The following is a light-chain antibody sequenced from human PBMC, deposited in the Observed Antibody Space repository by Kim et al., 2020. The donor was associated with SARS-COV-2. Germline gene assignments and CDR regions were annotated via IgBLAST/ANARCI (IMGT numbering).Light chain of an antibody. Sequence: QRVTIFCTGGYSNIGAGFVVHWYQQLPGRAPKLLIYGKTIRPSGVPDRFSASKAGTAASLAITGLQAEDEADYYCQSFDSSLSGAVFGGGTKLTVL. CDR3: QSFDSSLSGAV. V-gene: IGLV1-40*01. J-gene: IGLJ3*02. CDR2: GKT. CDR1: YSNIGAGFV.